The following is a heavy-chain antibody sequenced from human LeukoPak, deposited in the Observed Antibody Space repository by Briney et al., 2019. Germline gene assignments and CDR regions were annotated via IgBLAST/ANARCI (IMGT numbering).Heavy chain of an antibody. CDR1: GGSISSGSYS. CDR2: IYYSGST. V-gene: IGHV4-30-4*07. J-gene: IGHJ4*02. CDR3: ARGSSGYLSTFDS. D-gene: IGHD3-22*01. Sequence: PSETLSLTCAVSGGSISSGSYSWSWIRQPPGKGLEWIGYIYYSGSTYYNPSLKSRVTISVDTSKNQFPLKLSSVTAADTAVYYCARGSSGYLSTFDSWGQGTLVTVSS.